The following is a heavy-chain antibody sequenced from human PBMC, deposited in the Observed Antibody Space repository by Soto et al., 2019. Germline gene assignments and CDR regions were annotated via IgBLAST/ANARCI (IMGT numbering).Heavy chain of an antibody. J-gene: IGHJ4*02. Sequence: GGSLRLSCAASGFTFDDYTMHWVRQAPGKGLEWVSMISWDGGNTYYADSVKGRFTISRDSSKNSLYLQMNSLRTEDTALYYCANDTSWNIAYWGQGALVTVSS. CDR1: GFTFDDYT. D-gene: IGHD1-1*01. V-gene: IGHV3-43*01. CDR2: ISWDGGNT. CDR3: ANDTSWNIAY.